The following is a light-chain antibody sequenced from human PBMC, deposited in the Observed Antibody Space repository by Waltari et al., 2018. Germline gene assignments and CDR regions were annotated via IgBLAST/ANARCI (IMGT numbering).Light chain of an antibody. J-gene: IGKJ2*01. V-gene: IGKV1-5*03. CDR1: QSISSW. Sequence: DIQMTQSPSTRSASVGDRVTITCRANQSISSWLAWYQQKPGKAPKLLIYKASSLESGVPSRFSGSGSGTEFTLTISSLQPDDFATYYCQQYNSYSYTFGQGTKLEIK. CDR3: QQYNSYSYT. CDR2: KAS.